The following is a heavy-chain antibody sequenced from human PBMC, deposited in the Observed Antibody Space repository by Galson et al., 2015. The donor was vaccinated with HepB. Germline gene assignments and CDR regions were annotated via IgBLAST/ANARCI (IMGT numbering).Heavy chain of an antibody. D-gene: IGHD5-24*01. Sequence: SVKVSCKASGYTFTSYYMHWVRQAPGQGLEWMGIINPSGGSTSYAQKLQGRVTMTRDASTSTVYMELSSLRSEDTAVYYCARVGDGYKISPSFDYWGQGTLVTVSS. CDR3: ARVGDGYKISPSFDY. V-gene: IGHV1-46*04. CDR1: GYTFTSYY. CDR2: INPSGGST. J-gene: IGHJ4*02.